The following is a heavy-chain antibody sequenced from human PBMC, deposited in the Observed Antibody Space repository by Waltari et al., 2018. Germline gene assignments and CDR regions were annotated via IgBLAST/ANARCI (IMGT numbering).Heavy chain of an antibody. CDR1: GATFNTYA. CDR2: IIPVFGTA. Sequence: QVQLVQSGAEVKKPGSSVNVSCKASGATFNTYALTWMRQAPRQGLEWMGGIIPVFGTANYAQKFRGRVTITADESTSTGYMEGRSLTSEDTAVYYCARIKESGRSRMGPCDDWGQGTLVTVSS. D-gene: IGHD1-26*01. V-gene: IGHV1-69*01. J-gene: IGHJ4*02. CDR3: ARIKESGRSRMGPCDD.